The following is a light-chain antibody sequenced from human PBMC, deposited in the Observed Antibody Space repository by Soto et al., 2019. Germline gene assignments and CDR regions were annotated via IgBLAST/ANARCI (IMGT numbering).Light chain of an antibody. Sequence: EIVMTQSPATLSVSPGDRVTLTCRASQSIYEKLAWYQQKPGQTPKLVIYDTSTRGTGIPGRFSGSGSGTEFTLTISSLQSEDFAVYYWQQYNRCPRTFGGGTRVEIK. CDR1: QSIYEK. CDR2: DTS. J-gene: IGKJ4*01. CDR3: QQYNRCPRT. V-gene: IGKV3-15*01.